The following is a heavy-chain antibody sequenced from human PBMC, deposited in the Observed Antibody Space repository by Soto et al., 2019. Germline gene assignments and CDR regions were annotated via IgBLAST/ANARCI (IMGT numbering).Heavy chain of an antibody. CDR3: GRNLYDYFWGAFRPHQIDY. CDR1: GGSISSSSYY. CDR2: IYYSGST. D-gene: IGHD3-16*01. Sequence: SETLSLTCTVSGGSISSSSYYWGWIRQPPGKGLEWLGSIYYSGSTYYNPSLKSRVTISVDTSKNQFSLKLNSVTAADTAVYYCGRNLYDYFWGAFRPHQIDYWGQGSLVTVSS. J-gene: IGHJ4*02. V-gene: IGHV4-39*01.